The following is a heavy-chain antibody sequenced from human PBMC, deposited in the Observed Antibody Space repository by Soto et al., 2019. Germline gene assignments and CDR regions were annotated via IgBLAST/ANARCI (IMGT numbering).Heavy chain of an antibody. J-gene: IGHJ6*02. CDR3: ARTMVRARRYYGMDV. V-gene: IGHV1-69*13. CDR2: IIPIFGTA. Sequence: GASVKVSCKASGGTFSSYAISWVRQAPGQGLEWMGGIIPIFGTANYAQKFQGRVTITADESTSTAYMELSSLRSEDTAVYYCARTMVRARRYYGMDVWGQGTRSPSP. D-gene: IGHD3-10*01. CDR1: GGTFSSYA.